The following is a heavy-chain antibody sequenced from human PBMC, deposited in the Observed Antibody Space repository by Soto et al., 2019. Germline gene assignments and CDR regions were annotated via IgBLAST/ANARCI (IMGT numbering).Heavy chain of an antibody. CDR1: GFTFTTYT. CDR3: AKDGSYSSSWPYYFDH. J-gene: IGHJ4*02. CDR2: ISGSGGHT. D-gene: IGHD6-13*01. Sequence: GGSLRLSCAASGFTFTTYTMSWLRQAPGKGLEWVSSISGSGGHTYYADSVKGRLIVSRDNSKNTLYLQMNSLRAEDTAVYYCAKDGSYSSSWPYYFDHWAQGTLVTVSS. V-gene: IGHV3-23*01.